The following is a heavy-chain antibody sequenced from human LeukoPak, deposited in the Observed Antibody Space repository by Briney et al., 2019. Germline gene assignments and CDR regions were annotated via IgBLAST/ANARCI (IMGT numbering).Heavy chain of an antibody. CDR3: ARSYDSSGYVY. CDR2: IYYSGST. V-gene: IGHV4-59*12. CDR1: GGSISSYC. Sequence: PSETLSLTCTVSGGSISSYCWSWIRQPPGKGLEWIGYIYYSGSTNYNPSLKSRVTISVDTSKNQFSLKLSSVTAADTAVYYCARSYDSSGYVYWGQGTLVTVSS. D-gene: IGHD3-22*01. J-gene: IGHJ4*02.